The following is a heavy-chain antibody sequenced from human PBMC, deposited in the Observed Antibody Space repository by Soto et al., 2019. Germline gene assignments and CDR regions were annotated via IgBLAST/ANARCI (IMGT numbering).Heavy chain of an antibody. V-gene: IGHV3-33*01. D-gene: IGHD2-2*01. Sequence: GGSLGLSCVASGFTLCNSDMPWVRQAPGKGLEWVAGIDYNEINQYYIYHVKGRFTISRDQSKNTLYLQMNSLSAEDTAVYYCARDFCPVPTCYDLWGQGRLVTVSS. CDR1: GFTLCNSD. CDR2: IDYNEINQ. J-gene: IGHJ4*02. CDR3: ARDFCPVPTCYDL.